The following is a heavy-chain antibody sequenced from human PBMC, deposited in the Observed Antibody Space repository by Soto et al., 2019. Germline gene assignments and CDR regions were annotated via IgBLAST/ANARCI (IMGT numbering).Heavy chain of an antibody. Sequence: SETLSLTCTVSGGSVSSGSYYWSWIRQPPGKGLEWIGYIYYSGSTNYNPSLKSRVTISVDTSKNQFSLKLSSVTAADTAVYYCARGSVAGILWFDPWGQGTLVTVSS. CDR1: GGSVSSGSYY. J-gene: IGHJ5*02. CDR3: ARGSVAGILWFDP. V-gene: IGHV4-61*01. CDR2: IYYSGST. D-gene: IGHD6-19*01.